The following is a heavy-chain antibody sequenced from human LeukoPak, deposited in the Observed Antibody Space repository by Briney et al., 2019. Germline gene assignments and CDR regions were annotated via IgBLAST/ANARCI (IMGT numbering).Heavy chain of an antibody. D-gene: IGHD2-2*01. J-gene: IGHJ3*02. CDR3: ARISRSTSPIGAFDI. V-gene: IGHV3-21*01. Sequence: GGSLRLSCAASGFTFSSYSMNWVRQAPGKGLEWVSSISSSSSYIYYADSVKGRFTISRDNAKNSLYLQMSSLRAEDTAVYYCARISRSTSPIGAFDIWGQGTMVTVSS. CDR2: ISSSSSYI. CDR1: GFTFSSYS.